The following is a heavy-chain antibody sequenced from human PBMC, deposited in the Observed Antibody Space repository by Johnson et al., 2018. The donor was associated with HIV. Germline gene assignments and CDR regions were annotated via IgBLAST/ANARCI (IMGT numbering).Heavy chain of an antibody. CDR1: GFTFSSYG. V-gene: IGHV3-30*03. J-gene: IGHJ3*02. Sequence: QVQLVESGGGVVQPGGSLRLSCAASGFTFSSYGMHWVRQAPGKGLEWVAVISYDGSNKYYADSVKGRFTISRDNSKNLLYLQMNSLRADDTAVYYCARKGDAFDIWGQGTMVTVSS. CDR2: ISYDGSNK. CDR3: ARKGDAFDI.